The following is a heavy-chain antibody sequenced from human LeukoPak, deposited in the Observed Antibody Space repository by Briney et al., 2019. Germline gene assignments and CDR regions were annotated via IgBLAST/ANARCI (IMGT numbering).Heavy chain of an antibody. CDR1: GFTFSDYY. Sequence: PGGSLRLSCAASGFTFSDYYMSWIRQAPGKGLEWVSYISSSSSYTNYADSVKGRFTISRDNAKNSLYLQMNSLRAEDTAVYYCARGYCSGGSCYFDYWGQGTLVTVSS. J-gene: IGHJ4*02. CDR2: ISSSSSYT. D-gene: IGHD2-15*01. CDR3: ARGYCSGGSCYFDY. V-gene: IGHV3-11*06.